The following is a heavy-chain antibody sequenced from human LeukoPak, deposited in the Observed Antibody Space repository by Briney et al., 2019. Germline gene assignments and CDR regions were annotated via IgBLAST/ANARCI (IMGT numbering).Heavy chain of an antibody. J-gene: IGHJ4*02. CDR1: GGAISSYY. CDR3: ASVIPGLAAAALYYLDY. CDR2: IYYSGST. Sequence: SETLSLTCTVSGGAISSYYWSWIRQPPGQGLEWIGYIYYSGSTNYNPSLKSRVTISLDTSKNQFSLKLSSVTAADTAVYYCASVIPGLAAAALYYLDYWGQGTLVTVSS. D-gene: IGHD6-13*01. V-gene: IGHV4-59*01.